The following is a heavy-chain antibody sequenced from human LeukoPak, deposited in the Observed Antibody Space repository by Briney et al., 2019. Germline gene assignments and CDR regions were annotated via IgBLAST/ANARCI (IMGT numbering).Heavy chain of an antibody. D-gene: IGHD3-3*01. Sequence: PSETLSLTCTVSGGSISSYYWSWIRQPPGKGLEWIGYIYYSGSTYYNPSLKSRVTISVDTSKNQFSLKLSSVTAADTAVYYCARGHGANFGVADNWFDPWGQGTLVTVSS. CDR1: GGSISSYY. V-gene: IGHV4-59*08. J-gene: IGHJ5*02. CDR3: ARGHGANFGVADNWFDP. CDR2: IYYSGST.